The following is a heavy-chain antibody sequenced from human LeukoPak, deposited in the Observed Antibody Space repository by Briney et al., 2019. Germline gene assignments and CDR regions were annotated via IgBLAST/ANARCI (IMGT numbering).Heavy chain of an antibody. V-gene: IGHV3-13*01. CDR2: VGRYGDT. D-gene: IGHD4-23*01. J-gene: IGHJ6*03. CDR3: ARAFYSGNPLTRYMDV. Sequence: KKLEWISAVGRYGDTYYAGSVKGRFTISRENTKNSFYLQMSSLRAGDTAVYYCARAFYSGNPLTRYMDVWGKGTTVTVSS.